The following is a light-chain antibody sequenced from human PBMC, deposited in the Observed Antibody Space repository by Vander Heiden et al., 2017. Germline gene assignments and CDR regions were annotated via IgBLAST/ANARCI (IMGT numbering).Light chain of an antibody. CDR1: QSVSSY. CDR3: QHRSGWHPGT. Sequence: EIVLTQSSATLSLSRGEGATLSCRASQSVSSYVAWYQHKPGQAPRLLIYEASNRSTGVPARFSGTGSATAFTLPISSLEPEDFAVYYCQHRSGWHPGTFGQGTKLEIK. J-gene: IGKJ1*01. CDR2: EAS. V-gene: IGKV3-11*01.